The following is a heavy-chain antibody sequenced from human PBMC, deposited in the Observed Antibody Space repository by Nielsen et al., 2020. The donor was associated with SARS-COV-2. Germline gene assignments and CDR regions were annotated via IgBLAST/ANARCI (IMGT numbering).Heavy chain of an antibody. D-gene: IGHD3-9*01. CDR1: GGTFSSLA. CDR2: MNPNSGNT. J-gene: IGHJ4*02. CDR3: ASCKGDGKYFDCEGFDY. V-gene: IGHV1-8*01. Sequence: ASVKVSCKASGGTFSSLAVNWVRQATGQGLERMGWMNPNSGNTGYAQKFQGRVTMTRSTSTSTAYMELHSLGSEDTAVYYCASCKGDGKYFDCEGFDYWGQGTLVTVSS.